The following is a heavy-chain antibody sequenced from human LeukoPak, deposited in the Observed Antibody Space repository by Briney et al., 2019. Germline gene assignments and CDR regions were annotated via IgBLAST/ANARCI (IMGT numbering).Heavy chain of an antibody. J-gene: IGHJ4*02. CDR2: ISGSGGST. D-gene: IGHD4-23*01. V-gene: IGHV3-23*01. Sequence: PGGSLRLSCAASGFTFSSYAMSWVRQAPGKGLEWVSAISGSGGSTYYADSVKGRFTISRDNSKSTLYLQMNSLRAEDTAVYYCAKRIGDYGGNPDYWGQGTLVTVSS. CDR3: AKRIGDYGGNPDY. CDR1: GFTFSSYA.